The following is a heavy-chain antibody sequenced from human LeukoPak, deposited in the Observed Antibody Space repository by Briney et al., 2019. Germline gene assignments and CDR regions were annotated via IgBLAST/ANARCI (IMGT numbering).Heavy chain of an antibody. CDR1: GGSISSGDYY. J-gene: IGHJ3*02. V-gene: IGHV4-30-4*01. CDR3: ARDSPPDSSGLVHLPAFDI. CDR2: IYYSGST. D-gene: IGHD3-22*01. Sequence: SENLSLTCTVSGGSISSGDYYWSWIRQPPGKGLEWIGYIYYSGSTYYNPSLKSRVTISVDTSKNQFSLKLSSVTAADAAVYYCARDSPPDSSGLVHLPAFDIWGQGTMVTVSS.